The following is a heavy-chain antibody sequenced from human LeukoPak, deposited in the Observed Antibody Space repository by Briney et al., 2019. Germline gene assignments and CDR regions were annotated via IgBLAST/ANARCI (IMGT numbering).Heavy chain of an antibody. D-gene: IGHD3-22*01. CDR1: GFTFRGYE. J-gene: IGHJ4*02. Sequence: PGGSLRLSCAASGFTFRGYEMNWVRQAPGKGLEWISYICGRGKTIYYADSVKGRFTTSRDDAKNTLYLQMNSLRAEDTAVYYCAKSYYYDKLAYYWGQGTLVTVSS. CDR2: ICGRGKTI. CDR3: AKSYYYDKLAYY. V-gene: IGHV3-48*03.